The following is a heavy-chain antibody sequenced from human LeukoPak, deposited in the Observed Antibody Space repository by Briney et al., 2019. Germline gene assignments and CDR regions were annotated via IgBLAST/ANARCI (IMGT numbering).Heavy chain of an antibody. D-gene: IGHD6-19*01. J-gene: IGHJ4*02. CDR2: IFYSGST. Sequence: SETLSLTCTVSGGSISSSSYYWGWIRQPPGKGLEWIGGIFYSGSTYYNPSLKSRVTISVDTSKNQFSLKLSSVTAADTAVYYCARQNGRSGWHPFWYWGQGALVTVSS. CDR1: GGSISSSSYY. CDR3: ARQNGRSGWHPFWY. V-gene: IGHV4-39*01.